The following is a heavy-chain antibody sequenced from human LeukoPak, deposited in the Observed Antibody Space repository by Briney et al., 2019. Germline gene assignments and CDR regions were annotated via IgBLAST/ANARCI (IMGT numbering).Heavy chain of an antibody. D-gene: IGHD2-15*01. V-gene: IGHV1-2*06. CDR1: GYTFTGYY. CDR3: ARVPYQPLAYCSGGSCSIDY. Sequence: ASVKVSCKASGYTFTGYYMHWVRQAPGQGLEWMGRINPNSGGTNYAQKFQGRVTMTRDTSISTAYMELSRLRSDDTAVYYCARVPYQPLAYCSGGSCSIDYWGQGTLVTVSS. J-gene: IGHJ4*02. CDR2: INPNSGGT.